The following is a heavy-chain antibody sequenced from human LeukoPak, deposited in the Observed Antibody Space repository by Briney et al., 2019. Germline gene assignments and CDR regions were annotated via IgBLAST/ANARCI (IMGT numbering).Heavy chain of an antibody. CDR3: VDGGGNY. D-gene: IGHD2-15*01. CDR2: ISYDGTNK. V-gene: IGHV3-30-3*01. CDR1: GFTFSSYA. Sequence: GGSLRLSCAASGFTFSSYAMHWVRQAPGKGLEWVAVISYDGTNKYYADSVKGRFTISRDNSKNTLYLQMNSLRAEDTAVYYCVDGGGNYWGQGTLVTVSS. J-gene: IGHJ4*02.